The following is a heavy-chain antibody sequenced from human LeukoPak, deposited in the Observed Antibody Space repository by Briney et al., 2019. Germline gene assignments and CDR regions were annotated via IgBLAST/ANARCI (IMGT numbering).Heavy chain of an antibody. CDR2: ISSSSSTI. J-gene: IGHJ4*02. V-gene: IGHV3-48*01. Sequence: GGSLRLSCAASGFTFSSYSMNWVRQAPGKGLEWVSYISSSSSTIYYADSVKGRFTISRDNSKNTLYLQMNSLRAEDTAVYYCAKVGDYGDYAFDYWGQGTLVTVSS. D-gene: IGHD4-17*01. CDR1: GFTFSSYS. CDR3: AKVGDYGDYAFDY.